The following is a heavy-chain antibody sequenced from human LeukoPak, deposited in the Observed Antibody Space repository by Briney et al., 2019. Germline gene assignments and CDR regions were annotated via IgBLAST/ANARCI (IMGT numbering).Heavy chain of an antibody. V-gene: IGHV1-8*03. CDR2: MNPISGNT. CDR3: ARAATVVTQKIFDY. Sequence: ASVKVSCKASGYTFSNNDINWVRQATGLGLEWMGWMNPISGNTGFAQKFQGRVTITRITSISTAYMEMSSLRSDDTAVYYCARAATVVTQKIFDYWGQGTLVTVSS. J-gene: IGHJ4*02. CDR1: GYTFSNND. D-gene: IGHD4-23*01.